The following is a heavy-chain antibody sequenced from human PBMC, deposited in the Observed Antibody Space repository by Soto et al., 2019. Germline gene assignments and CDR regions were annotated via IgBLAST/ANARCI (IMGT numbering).Heavy chain of an antibody. D-gene: IGHD6-19*01. V-gene: IGHV1-8*01. CDR2: MNPNSGNT. Sequence: QVQLVQSGAEVKKPGASVKVSCKASGYTFTSYDINWVRQATGQGLEWMGWMNPNSGNTGYAQKFQGRVTMTRNNYISTAYMELSSLRSEDTAVYYCARAVAGHSYYYYYMDGWGKGTTVTVSS. CDR1: GYTFTSYD. J-gene: IGHJ6*03. CDR3: ARAVAGHSYYYYYMDG.